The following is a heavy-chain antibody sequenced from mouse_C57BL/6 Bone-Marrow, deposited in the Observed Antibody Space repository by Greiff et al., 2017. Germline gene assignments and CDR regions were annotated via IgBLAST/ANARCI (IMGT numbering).Heavy chain of an antibody. J-gene: IGHJ2*01. V-gene: IGHV1-55*01. CDR1: GYTFTSYW. D-gene: IGHD2-3*01. Sequence: VKLQESGAELVKPGASVKMSCKASGYTFTSYWITWVKPRPGQGLEWIGDIYPGSGSTNYNEKFKSKATLTVDTSSSTAYMQLSSLTSEDSAVYYCARFYDGYYPYYFDYWGQGTTLTVSA. CDR2: IYPGSGST. CDR3: ARFYDGYYPYYFDY.